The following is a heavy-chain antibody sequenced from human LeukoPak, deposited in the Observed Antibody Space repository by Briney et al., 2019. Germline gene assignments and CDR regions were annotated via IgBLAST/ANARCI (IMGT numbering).Heavy chain of an antibody. Sequence: KPSETLSLTCAVYGGSFSGYYWSWIRQPPGKGLEWIGEINHSGSTNYNPSLKSRVTISVDTSKNQFSLKLSSVTAADTAVYYCARAHDYGGNPDYWGQGTLVTVSP. CDR3: ARAHDYGGNPDY. D-gene: IGHD4-23*01. CDR2: INHSGST. CDR1: GGSFSGYY. J-gene: IGHJ4*02. V-gene: IGHV4-34*01.